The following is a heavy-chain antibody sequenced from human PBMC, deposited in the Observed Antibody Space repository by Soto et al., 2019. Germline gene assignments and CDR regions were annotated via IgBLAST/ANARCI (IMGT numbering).Heavy chain of an antibody. CDR1: GFTFSNAW. V-gene: IGHV3-15*01. D-gene: IGHD1-26*01. CDR2: IKSKTDGGTT. Sequence: GGPLRLSCAASGFTFSNAWMSWVRQAPGKGLEWVGRIKSKTDGGTTDYAAPVKGRFTISRDDSKNTLYLQMNSLKTEDTAVYYCTTDFVGATTNSPNDYWGQGTLVTVSS. J-gene: IGHJ4*02. CDR3: TTDFVGATTNSPNDY.